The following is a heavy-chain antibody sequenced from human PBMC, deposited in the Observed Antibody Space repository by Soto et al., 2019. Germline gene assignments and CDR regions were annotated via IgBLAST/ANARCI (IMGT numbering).Heavy chain of an antibody. D-gene: IGHD1-26*01. J-gene: IGHJ4*02. V-gene: IGHV4-59*01. Sequence: SETLSLTCSVSGGTSNNYYWSWIRQPPGRGPEWIACIQNGGGSNYNPSLKSRVTISVDTLYLQMNSLRAEDTAVYYCAKGFGNYWAFDYWGQGTLVTVSS. CDR2: IQNGGGS. CDR1: GGTSNNYY. CDR3: AKGFGNYWAFDY.